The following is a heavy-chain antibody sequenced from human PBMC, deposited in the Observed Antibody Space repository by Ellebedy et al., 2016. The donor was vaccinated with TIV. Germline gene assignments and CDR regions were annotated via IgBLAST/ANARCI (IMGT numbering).Heavy chain of an antibody. D-gene: IGHD5-18*01. CDR2: ISSAFNT. Sequence: GESLKISCAASTFTFSNYTMNWVRQAPGKGLEWVSDISSAFNTHYAAFARGRFTISRDNSKNTVYLQMNSLRAEDTAVYYCSKGGTLQPFDSWGQGTLVTVSS. V-gene: IGHV3-23*01. CDR3: SKGGTLQPFDS. J-gene: IGHJ4*02. CDR1: TFTFSNYT.